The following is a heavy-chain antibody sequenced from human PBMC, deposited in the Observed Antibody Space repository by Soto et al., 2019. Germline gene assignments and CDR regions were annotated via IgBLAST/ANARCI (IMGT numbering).Heavy chain of an antibody. CDR1: GGSISSGGYY. D-gene: IGHD3-10*01. CDR2: IYYTGNT. J-gene: IGHJ5*02. Sequence: QVQLQESGPGLVKPSQTLSLTCTVSGGSISSGGYYWSWIRQHPGKGLEWIGYIYYTGNTYYNPSLRSRVTISEDTSKHQFSLKLSSVTAADTAVYYCARGEASMVRGVSNWFDPWGQGTLVTVSS. CDR3: ARGEASMVRGVSNWFDP. V-gene: IGHV4-31*03.